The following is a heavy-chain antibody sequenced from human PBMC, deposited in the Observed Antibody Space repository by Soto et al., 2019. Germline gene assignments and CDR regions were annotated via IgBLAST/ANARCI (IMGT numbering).Heavy chain of an antibody. CDR2: IYYSGST. CDR1: GGSVNSGAYY. Sequence: QVQLQESGPGLVKPSQTLSLTCTVSGGSVNSGAYYWSWIRQPPGKGLEWIGYIYYSGSTQYIPSLGSQVAISVDTSKSQFSLKLSSVTAADTAVYFCAVTYFNDRSDYKWGLFDSWGQGSEVTVSS. CDR3: AVTYFNDRSDYKWGLFDS. J-gene: IGHJ4*02. V-gene: IGHV4-30-4*01. D-gene: IGHD3-22*01.